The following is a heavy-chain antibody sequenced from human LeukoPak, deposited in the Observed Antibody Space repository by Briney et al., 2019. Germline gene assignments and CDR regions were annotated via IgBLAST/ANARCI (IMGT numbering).Heavy chain of an antibody. CDR1: GFTFSSYA. J-gene: IGHJ4*02. Sequence: GGSLRLSCAASGFTFSSYAMSWVRQAPGKGLEWVSAISGSGGSTYYADSVKGRFTISRDNSKNTLYLQMNSLRAEDTAVYYCARDEPGDSSGYYPSGEDYWGQGTLVTVSS. CDR3: ARDEPGDSSGYYPSGEDY. V-gene: IGHV3-23*01. CDR2: ISGSGGST. D-gene: IGHD3-22*01.